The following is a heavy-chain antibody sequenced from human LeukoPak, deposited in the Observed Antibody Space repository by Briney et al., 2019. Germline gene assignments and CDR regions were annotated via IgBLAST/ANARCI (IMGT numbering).Heavy chain of an antibody. CDR2: VSTGSGTI. V-gene: IGHV3-48*01. CDR1: GFTFSSYS. J-gene: IGHJ4*02. CDR3: ARPAPGFDY. Sequence: GGSLRLSCAASGFTFSSYSMNWVRQAPGKGLEWVSYVSTGSGTIYYADSVKGRFTISRDDAQNSLYLQMNSLRADDTAVYYWARPAPGFDYWGKGTLVTVSS.